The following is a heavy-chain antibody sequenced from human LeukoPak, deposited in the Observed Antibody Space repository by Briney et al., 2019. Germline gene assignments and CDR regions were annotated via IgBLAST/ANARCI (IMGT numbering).Heavy chain of an antibody. V-gene: IGHV3-30*02. CDR2: IRHDGSSK. J-gene: IGHJ4*02. D-gene: IGHD6-19*01. Sequence: GGSLRLSCAASGFTFSYYWMSWVRQAPGKGLEWVAFIRHDGSSKYYADSVKGRFTISRDNSKNTLYLQMNSLRAEDTAVYYCDAVAGLFDYWGQGTLVTVSS. CDR1: GFTFSYYW. CDR3: DAVAGLFDY.